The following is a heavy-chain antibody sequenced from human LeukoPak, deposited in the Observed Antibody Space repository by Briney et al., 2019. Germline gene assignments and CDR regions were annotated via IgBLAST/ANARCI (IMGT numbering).Heavy chain of an antibody. CDR2: IIPIFGTA. J-gene: IGHJ4*02. CDR1: GGTFSSYA. D-gene: IGHD6-19*01. Sequence: GASVKVSCKASGGTFSSYAISWVRQAPGQGLEWMGGIIPIFGTANYAQKFQGRVTITADESTSTAYMELSSLRAEDTAVYYCAKDSARSGWFQGAIGSFDYWGQGTLVTVSS. CDR3: AKDSARSGWFQGAIGSFDY. V-gene: IGHV1-69*13.